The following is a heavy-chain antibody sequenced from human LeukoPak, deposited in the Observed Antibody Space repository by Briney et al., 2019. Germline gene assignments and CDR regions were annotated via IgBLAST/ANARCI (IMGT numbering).Heavy chain of an antibody. CDR3: ARILHSSGYYTYFDY. J-gene: IGHJ4*02. V-gene: IGHV4-59*01. D-gene: IGHD3-22*01. Sequence: SETLSLTCTVSGGSISTYHWSWIRQPPGKGLEWIGYIYYTGSTNYNPSLKSRVTISIDTSKNQFSLRLSSVTAVDTAVYYCARILHSSGYYTYFDYWGQGTLVTVSS. CDR2: IYYTGST. CDR1: GGSISTYH.